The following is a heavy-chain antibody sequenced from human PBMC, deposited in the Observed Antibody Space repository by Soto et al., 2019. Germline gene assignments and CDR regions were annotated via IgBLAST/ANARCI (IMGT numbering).Heavy chain of an antibody. CDR1: GGSITNYY. D-gene: IGHD3-16*02. V-gene: IGHV4-59*12. CDR2: TSYSGST. Sequence: PSETLSLTCTVSGGSITNYYWTWIRQPPGKGLEWIGYTSYSGSTNYNPSLKSRVTISVDTSKNQFSLKLSSVTAADTAVYYCARSAEYRLPYYYYYYMDVWGKGTTVTVSS. J-gene: IGHJ6*03. CDR3: ARSAEYRLPYYYYYYMDV.